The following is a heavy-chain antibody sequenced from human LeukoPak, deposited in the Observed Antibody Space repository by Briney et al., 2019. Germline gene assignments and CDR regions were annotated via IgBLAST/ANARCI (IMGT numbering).Heavy chain of an antibody. CDR3: ARITADRPHYYYYMDV. CDR1: AFTFSDYY. D-gene: IGHD6-6*01. J-gene: IGHJ6*03. CDR2: ISGTSLTI. V-gene: IGHV3-11*04. Sequence: GGSLRLSCAASAFTFSDYYMSWSRQAPGRGLEWVSYISGTSLTIYYADSVKGRFTISRDNAKNSLYLQMNSLRAEDTAVYYCARITADRPHYYYYMDVWGKGTTVTISS.